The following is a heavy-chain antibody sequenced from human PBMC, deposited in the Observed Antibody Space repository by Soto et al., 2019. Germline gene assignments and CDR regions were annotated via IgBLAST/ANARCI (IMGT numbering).Heavy chain of an antibody. D-gene: IGHD2-2*01. J-gene: IGHJ6*02. V-gene: IGHV1-69*13. CDR2: IIPIFGTA. Sequence: SVKVSCKASGGTFSSYAISWVRQAPGQGLEWMGGIIPIFGTANYAQKFQGRVTITADESTSTAYMELSSLRSEDTAVYYCARGVPAAMHYYGMDVWGQGTTVTVSS. CDR3: ARGVPAAMHYYGMDV. CDR1: GGTFSSYA.